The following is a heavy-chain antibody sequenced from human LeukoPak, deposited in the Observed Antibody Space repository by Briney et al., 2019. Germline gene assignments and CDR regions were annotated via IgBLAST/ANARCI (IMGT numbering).Heavy chain of an antibody. CDR2: INWNGGST. D-gene: IGHD6-13*01. J-gene: IGHJ6*03. Sequence: GGSLRLSCAASGFTFDDYGMSWVRQAPGKGLEWVSGINWNGGSTGYADSVKGRFTISRDNAKNSLYLQMNSLRAEDTALYYCARGPRLRTQLGLYYYYMDVWGKGTTVTVSS. CDR3: ARGPRLRTQLGLYYYYMDV. V-gene: IGHV3-20*04. CDR1: GFTFDDYG.